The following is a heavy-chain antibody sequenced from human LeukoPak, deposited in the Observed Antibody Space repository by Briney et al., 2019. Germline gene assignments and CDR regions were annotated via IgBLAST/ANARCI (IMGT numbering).Heavy chain of an antibody. CDR1: GFTLSSYA. J-gene: IGHJ4*02. CDR2: ISGSGGST. V-gene: IGHV3-23*01. Sequence: GGSLRLSCAASGFTLSSYAMSWVRQAPGKGLEWVSAISGSGGSTYYADSVKGRFTISRDNSKNTLYLQMNSLRAEDTAVYYCAKLSGVVVVPAAIDYWGQGTLVTVSS. D-gene: IGHD2-2*02. CDR3: AKLSGVVVVPAAIDY.